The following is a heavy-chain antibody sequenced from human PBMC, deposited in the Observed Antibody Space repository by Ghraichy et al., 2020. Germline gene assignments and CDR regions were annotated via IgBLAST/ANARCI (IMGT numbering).Heavy chain of an antibody. J-gene: IGHJ5*02. CDR2: INPSGGST. Sequence: ASVKVSCKASGYTFTSYYMHWVRQAPGQGLEWMGIINPSGGSTSYAQKFQGRVTMTRDTSTSTVYMELSSLRSEDTAVYYCARGDIVVVPAAIQALFDPWGQGTLVTVSS. CDR1: GYTFTSYY. CDR3: ARGDIVVVPAAIQALFDP. D-gene: IGHD2-2*01. V-gene: IGHV1-46*01.